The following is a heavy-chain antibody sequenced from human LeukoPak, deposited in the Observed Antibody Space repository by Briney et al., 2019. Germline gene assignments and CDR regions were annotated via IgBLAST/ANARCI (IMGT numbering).Heavy chain of an antibody. J-gene: IGHJ6*03. Sequence: GGSLRLSCAASGFTFSSYSMNWVRQAPGKGLEWVSSISSSSSYIYYADSVKGRFTISRDNAKNSLYLQMNSLRAEDTAVYYCAATLTSSRSSYYYPHYYYMDVWGKGTTVTISS. CDR2: ISSSSSYI. V-gene: IGHV3-21*01. D-gene: IGHD3-22*01. CDR1: GFTFSSYS. CDR3: AATLTSSRSSYYYPHYYYMDV.